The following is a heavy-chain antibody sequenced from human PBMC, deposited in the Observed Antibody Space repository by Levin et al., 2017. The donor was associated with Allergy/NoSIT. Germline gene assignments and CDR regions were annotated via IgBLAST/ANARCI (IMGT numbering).Heavy chain of an antibody. D-gene: IGHD3-22*01. J-gene: IGHJ3*01. V-gene: IGHV3-30-3*01. CDR2: ISYDGTNE. Sequence: GGSLRLSCAASGFSFTNYAMHWVRQSSGRGLEWLAIISYDGTNEDYADSVRGRFIISRDNSKNTLYLQMNSLRVEDTAVYNCARLRVANYNDWREIGSDAFGVWGPGTWVTVSS. CDR3: ARLRVANYNDWREIGSDAFGV. CDR1: GFSFTNYA.